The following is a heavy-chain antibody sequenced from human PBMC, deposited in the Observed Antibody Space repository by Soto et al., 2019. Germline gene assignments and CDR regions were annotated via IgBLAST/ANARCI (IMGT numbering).Heavy chain of an antibody. CDR2: IWYDGSNK. V-gene: IGHV3-33*01. J-gene: IGHJ2*01. CDR1: VFTFSSYG. Sequence: QVQLVESGGGVVQPGRSLRLSCAASVFTFSSYGMHWVRQAPGKGLEWVAVIWYDGSNKYYADSVKGRFTISRDNYKNTLYLQMNSLRAEDKAVYYCARDYGDYDYWYFDLWCRGTLVNVSS. D-gene: IGHD4-17*01. CDR3: ARDYGDYDYWYFDL.